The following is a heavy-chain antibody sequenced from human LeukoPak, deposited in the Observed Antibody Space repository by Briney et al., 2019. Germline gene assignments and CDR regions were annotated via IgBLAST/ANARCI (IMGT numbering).Heavy chain of an antibody. Sequence: ASVKVSCKASGYTFTGYYMHWVRQAPGQGLEWMGWINPNSGGTNYAQKFQGRVTMTRNTSISTAYMELSSLRSEDTAVYYCASQSSIAASLYYMDVWGKGTTVTVSS. J-gene: IGHJ6*03. CDR3: ASQSSIAASLYYMDV. CDR2: INPNSGGT. D-gene: IGHD6-6*01. CDR1: GYTFTGYY. V-gene: IGHV1-2*02.